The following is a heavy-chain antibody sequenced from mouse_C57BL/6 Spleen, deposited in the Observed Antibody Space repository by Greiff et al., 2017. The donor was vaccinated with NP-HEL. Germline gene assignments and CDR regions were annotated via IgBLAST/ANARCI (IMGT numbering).Heavy chain of an antibody. CDR3: SRNKEDWAFFDY. Sequence: VQLQESGPGLVQPSQSLSITCTVSGFSLTSYGVHWVRQSPGKGLEWLGVIWSGGSTDNNAAFISRLSISKDNSKSHVVFKMNSLQADDTAIYYCSRNKEDWAFFDYWGQGTTLTVSS. V-gene: IGHV2-2*01. CDR2: IWSGGST. CDR1: GFSLTSYG. J-gene: IGHJ2*01. D-gene: IGHD4-1*01.